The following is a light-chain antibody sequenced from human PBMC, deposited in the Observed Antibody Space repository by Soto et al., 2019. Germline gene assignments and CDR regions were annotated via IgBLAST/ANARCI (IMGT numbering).Light chain of an antibody. J-gene: IGLJ1*01. CDR1: SSDIGGYNY. Sequence: QSALTQPPSASGSPGQSVTISCTGTSSDIGGYNYVSWYQQHPGKAPKLMIYEVTKRPSGVPDRFSGSKSGNTASLTVSGLQAEDEAYYYCSSYAGSNGFDVFGAGTKLTVL. CDR3: SSYAGSNGFDV. V-gene: IGLV2-8*01. CDR2: EVT.